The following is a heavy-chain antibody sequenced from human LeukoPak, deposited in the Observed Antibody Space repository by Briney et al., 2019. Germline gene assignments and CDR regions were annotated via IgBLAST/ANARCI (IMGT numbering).Heavy chain of an antibody. V-gene: IGHV3-21*01. CDR2: ISSSSSYI. J-gene: IGHJ4*02. Sequence: TGGSLRLPCAASGFTFSSYSMNWVRQAPGKGLEWVSSISSSSSYIYYADSVKGRFTISRDNAKNSLYLQMNSLRAEDTAVYYCAPTPGDYYDSSGSPGDYWGQGTLVTVSS. D-gene: IGHD3-22*01. CDR3: APTPGDYYDSSGSPGDY. CDR1: GFTFSSYS.